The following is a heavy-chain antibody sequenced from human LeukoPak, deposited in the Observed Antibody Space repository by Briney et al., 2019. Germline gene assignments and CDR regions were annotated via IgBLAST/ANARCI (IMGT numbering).Heavy chain of an antibody. CDR1: GGSVSSYF. CDR2: IYYTGSA. Sequence: PSETLSLTCTVSGGSVSSYFWSWIRQPPGKGLEWIGYIYYTGSANYSPSLESRVTMSVDTSKNQSSLNLRSMTAADTAVNYCARHSTGDSSGSSCPFYFDYWGQGILVTLSS. CDR3: ARHSTGDSSGSSCPFYFDY. J-gene: IGHJ4*02. D-gene: IGHD2-15*01. V-gene: IGHV4-59*08.